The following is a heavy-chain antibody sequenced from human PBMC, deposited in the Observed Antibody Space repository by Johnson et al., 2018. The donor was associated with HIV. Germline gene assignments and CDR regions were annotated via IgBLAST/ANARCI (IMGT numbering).Heavy chain of an antibody. Sequence: VQLVESGGGVVRPGGSLRLSCAASGFTFDDYGMSWVRQGPGKGLEWVGRIKSKSDGGTTDYATPVKGRFTISRDDSKNTMYLQVNSLKTEDTAVYYCSTEDIVVVVGAILLPLHDAFDIWGQGTMVTVSS. V-gene: IGHV3-15*01. D-gene: IGHD2-15*01. CDR3: STEDIVVVVGAILLPLHDAFDI. J-gene: IGHJ3*02. CDR1: GFTFDDYG. CDR2: IKSKSDGGTT.